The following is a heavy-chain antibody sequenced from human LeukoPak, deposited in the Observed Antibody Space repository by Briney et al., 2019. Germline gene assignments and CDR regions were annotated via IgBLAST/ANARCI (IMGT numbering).Heavy chain of an antibody. D-gene: IGHD3-10*01. CDR1: GYTFTSYG. CDR2: ISAYNGNT. V-gene: IGHV1-18*01. Sequence: ASVKVSCKASGYTFTSYGISWVRQAPGQGLEWMGWISAYNGNTNYAQKFQGRVTMTRDTSISTAYMELSRLRSDDTAVYYCARAGYYGSGSYFVRSCYYYYMDVWGKGTTVTVSS. CDR3: ARAGYYGSGSYFVRSCYYYYMDV. J-gene: IGHJ6*03.